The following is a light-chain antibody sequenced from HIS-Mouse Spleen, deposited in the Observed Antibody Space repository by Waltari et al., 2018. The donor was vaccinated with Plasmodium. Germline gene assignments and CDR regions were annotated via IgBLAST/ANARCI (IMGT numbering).Light chain of an antibody. Sequence: EIVMTQSPATLSVYPGERATLSCRASQSVSSNLAWYQQKPGQAPRLLIYGASTRATAIPVRFSGSGSGTEFTLTISSLQSEYFAVYDCQQYNNWPFTFGPRTKVDIK. CDR3: QQYNNWPFT. J-gene: IGKJ3*01. V-gene: IGKV3-15*01. CDR1: QSVSSN. CDR2: GAS.